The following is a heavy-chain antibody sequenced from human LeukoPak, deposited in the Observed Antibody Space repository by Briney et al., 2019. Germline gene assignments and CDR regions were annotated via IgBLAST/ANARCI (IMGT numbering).Heavy chain of an antibody. CDR2: IIPIFGTA. CDR1: GGTFSSYA. CDR3: ASATLRCSGGSCYEMDV. V-gene: IGHV1-69*13. D-gene: IGHD2-15*01. J-gene: IGHJ6*04. Sequence: SVKVSCKASGGTFSSYAISWVRQAPGQGLEWMGGIIPIFGTANYAQKFQGRVTITADESTSTAYMELSSLRSEDTAVYYCASATLRCSGGSCYEMDVWGKGTTVTVSS.